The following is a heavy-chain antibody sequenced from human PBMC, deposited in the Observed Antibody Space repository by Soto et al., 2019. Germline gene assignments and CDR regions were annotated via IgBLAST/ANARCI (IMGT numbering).Heavy chain of an antibody. J-gene: IGHJ6*02. Sequence: HPGGSLRLSCAASGFTFSTYWMNWVRQAPGKGLEWVANIKQDGSEKYYVDSVKGRFTISRDNSKNTLYLQMNSLRAEDTAVYYCAKGGGGMDVWGQGTTVTVSS. CDR3: AKGGGGMDV. CDR1: GFTFSTYW. D-gene: IGHD2-15*01. V-gene: IGHV3-7*03. CDR2: IKQDGSEK.